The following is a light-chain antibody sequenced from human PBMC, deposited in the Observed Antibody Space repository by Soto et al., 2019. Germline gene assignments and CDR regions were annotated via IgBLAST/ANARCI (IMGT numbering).Light chain of an antibody. CDR1: SGSIASNY. CDR2: GNN. CDR3: QSYDSSLWV. Sequence: NFMLTQPHSVSESPGQTVTISCTRSSGSIASNYMQWYQQRPGSAPTTVIYGNNQRPSGVPDRFSGSIDSSSNSASLTISGLKTEDEDDYYCQSYDSSLWVFGGGTKLTVL. V-gene: IGLV6-57*03. J-gene: IGLJ3*02.